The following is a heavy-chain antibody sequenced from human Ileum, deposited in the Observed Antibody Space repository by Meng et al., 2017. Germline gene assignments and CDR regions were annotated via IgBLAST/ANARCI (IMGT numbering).Heavy chain of an antibody. Sequence: SVPCLGEPSAPLALTCAVSCLPISRSCWWSWVRQPPGKGLEWIAEMNLGGSPNYNPSLKSRVTMSVDKSNDHLSLQLTSVTAADTAVYYCAHIFDSWGQGTLVTVSS. CDR1: CLPISRSCW. CDR2: MNLGGSP. CDR3: AHIFDS. J-gene: IGHJ4*02. V-gene: IGHV4-4*02.